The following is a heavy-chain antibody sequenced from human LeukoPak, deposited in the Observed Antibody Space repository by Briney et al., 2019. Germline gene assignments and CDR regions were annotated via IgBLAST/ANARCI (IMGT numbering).Heavy chain of an antibody. J-gene: IGHJ6*02. Sequence: ASVKVSCKASGYTFTSYDINWVRQATGPGLEWMGWMNPNSGNTGYAQKFQGRVTMTRNTSISTACMELSSLRSEDTAVYYCARWSIAAAGTKVNYYGMDVWGQGTTVTVSS. V-gene: IGHV1-8*01. D-gene: IGHD6-13*01. CDR1: GYTFTSYD. CDR3: ARWSIAAAGTKVNYYGMDV. CDR2: MNPNSGNT.